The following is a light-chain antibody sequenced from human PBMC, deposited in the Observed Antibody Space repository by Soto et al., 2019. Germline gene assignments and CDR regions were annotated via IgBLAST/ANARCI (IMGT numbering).Light chain of an antibody. CDR3: IQDYNYPLT. CDR1: QGIRSE. Sequence: AIQMTQSPSSLSASVGDRVTITCRASQGIRSELGWYQQKPGKAPNLLIYTASTLQSGVPSRFGGSGSGTDFTLTISSLQPEDFATYYCIQDYNYPLTFGGGTKWIS. J-gene: IGKJ4*01. CDR2: TAS. V-gene: IGKV1-6*01.